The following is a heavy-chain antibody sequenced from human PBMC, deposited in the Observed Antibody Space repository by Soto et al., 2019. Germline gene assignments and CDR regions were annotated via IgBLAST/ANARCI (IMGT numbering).Heavy chain of an antibody. J-gene: IGHJ4*02. V-gene: IGHV1-69*12. CDR2: IIPIFGTA. Sequence: VQLVQSGAEVKKPGSSVKVSCKASGGTFSSYAISWVRQAPGQGLEWMGGIIPIFGTANYAQKFQGRVTITADECTSPACTELSSRRSEDTAVYYCAGAVTFRGGDGYNFWGQGTLVTVSS. CDR3: AGAVTFRGGDGYNF. D-gene: IGHD5-12*01. CDR1: GGTFSSYA.